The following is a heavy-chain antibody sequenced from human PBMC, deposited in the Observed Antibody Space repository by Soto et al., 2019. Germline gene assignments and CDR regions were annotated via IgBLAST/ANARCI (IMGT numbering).Heavy chain of an antibody. D-gene: IGHD3-9*01. Sequence: QVQLVESGGGVVQPGRSLRLSCAASGFTFSSYAMHWVRQAPGKGLEWVAVISYDGSNKYYADSVKGRFTISRDNSKNTLYLQMNSLRAEDTAVYYCARARLPYRTRMDVWGQGTTVTVSS. V-gene: IGHV3-30-3*01. J-gene: IGHJ6*02. CDR2: ISYDGSNK. CDR1: GFTFSSYA. CDR3: ARARLPYRTRMDV.